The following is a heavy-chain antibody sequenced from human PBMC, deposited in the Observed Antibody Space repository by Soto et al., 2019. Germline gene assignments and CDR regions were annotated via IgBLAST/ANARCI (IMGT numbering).Heavy chain of an antibody. Sequence: ASVKVSCKASGFSLTGYYFHWIRAAPGQGLEWLGWINPNTGGTNYAQKFQGRVTMTRDTSISTAYMELSRLRSDDTAVYYCARLSSSSDYWGQGTLVTVSS. J-gene: IGHJ4*02. V-gene: IGHV1-2*02. CDR3: ARLSSSSDY. CDR2: INPNTGGT. CDR1: GFSLTGYY. D-gene: IGHD6-6*01.